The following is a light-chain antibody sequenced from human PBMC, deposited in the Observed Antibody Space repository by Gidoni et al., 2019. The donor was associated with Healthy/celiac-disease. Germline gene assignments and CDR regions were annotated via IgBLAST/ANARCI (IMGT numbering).Light chain of an antibody. V-gene: IGKV3-11*01. Sequence: DIVLTQSPATLSLSPGARATLSCRASQSVSSYLAWYQQKPGQAPRLLIYDASNRATGIPARFSGSGSGTDFTLTISSLEPEDFAVYYCQQRSNWPWTFXXXTKVEIK. CDR2: DAS. J-gene: IGKJ1*01. CDR3: QQRSNWPWT. CDR1: QSVSSY.